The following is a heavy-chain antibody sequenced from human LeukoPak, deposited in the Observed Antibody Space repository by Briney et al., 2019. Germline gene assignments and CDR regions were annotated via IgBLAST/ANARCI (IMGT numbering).Heavy chain of an antibody. J-gene: IGHJ6*02. Sequence: SETLSLTCTVSGGSISSGDYYWSWIRQPPGKGLEWIGNIYYSGSTDYNPPLKSRITISVDTSKNQLSLKLSSVTAADTAVYFCARGSSGVVAEYGVDVWGQGTTVTVSS. V-gene: IGHV4-30-4*01. CDR2: IYYSGST. CDR1: GGSISSGDYY. D-gene: IGHD3-3*01. CDR3: ARGSSGVVAEYGVDV.